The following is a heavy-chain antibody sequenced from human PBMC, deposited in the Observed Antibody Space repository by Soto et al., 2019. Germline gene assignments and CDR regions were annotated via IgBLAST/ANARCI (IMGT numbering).Heavy chain of an antibody. V-gene: IGHV4-61*01. CDR1: GDFFKSATYC. Sequence: SETLSLTCTVSGDFFKSATYCCSWFRLPPWKGLEWIGCVSHTGRPRYITSLNSRVSISVDTSKKLISLDLDSVTAADTAVYFCARDFDYFDSCGQGIPATGSS. CDR2: VSHTGRP. D-gene: IGHD3-3*01. CDR3: ARDFDYFDS. J-gene: IGHJ4*02.